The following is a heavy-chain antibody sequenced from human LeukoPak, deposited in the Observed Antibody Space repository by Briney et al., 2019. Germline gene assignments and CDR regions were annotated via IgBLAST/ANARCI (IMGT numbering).Heavy chain of an antibody. CDR3: ARAGSTPSYDFWSGYYLEYYFDY. Sequence: EASVKVSCKASGYTFTRYDINWVRQATGQGLEWMGWMNPNSGNTGYAQKFQGRVTMTRNTSISTAYMELSSLRSEDTAVYYCARAGSTPSYDFWSGYYLEYYFDYWGQGTLVTVSS. CDR2: MNPNSGNT. CDR1: GYTFTRYD. V-gene: IGHV1-8*01. D-gene: IGHD3-3*01. J-gene: IGHJ4*02.